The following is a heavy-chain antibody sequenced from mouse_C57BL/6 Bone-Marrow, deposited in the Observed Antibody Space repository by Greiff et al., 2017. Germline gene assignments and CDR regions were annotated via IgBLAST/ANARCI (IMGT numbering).Heavy chain of an antibody. V-gene: IGHV1-69*01. CDR2: IDPSDSYT. J-gene: IGHJ2*01. D-gene: IGHD2-10*02. CDR3: ARGGYGNYYFGY. CDR1: GYTFTSYW. Sequence: QVQLQQPGAELVMPGASVKLSCKASGYTFTSYWMHWVKQRPGQGLEWIGEIDPSDSYTNYNQKFKGKSTLTVDKSSSTAYMQLSSLTSEDSAVYCCARGGYGNYYFGYWGQGTTLTVSS.